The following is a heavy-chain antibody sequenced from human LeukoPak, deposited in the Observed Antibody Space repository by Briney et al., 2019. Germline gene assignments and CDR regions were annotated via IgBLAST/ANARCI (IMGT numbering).Heavy chain of an antibody. Sequence: GGSLRLSCAASGLTFTDFWMNWVRLAQGRGLEWVSAISGSGGSTYYADSVKGRFTISRDNSKNTLYLQMNSLRAEDTAVYYCAEDYSKYDPYYYYYYMDVWGKGTTVTVSS. D-gene: IGHD4-11*01. J-gene: IGHJ6*03. V-gene: IGHV3-23*01. CDR1: GLTFTDFW. CDR3: AEDYSKYDPYYYYYYMDV. CDR2: ISGSGGST.